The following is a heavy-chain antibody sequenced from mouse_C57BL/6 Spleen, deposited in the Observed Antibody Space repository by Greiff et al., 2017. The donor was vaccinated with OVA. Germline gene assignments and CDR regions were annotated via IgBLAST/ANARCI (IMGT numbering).Heavy chain of an antibody. CDR1: GFSLTSYA. CDR2: IWTGGGT. D-gene: IGHD1-1*01. J-gene: IGHJ1*03. CDR3: ARNGGTTVVATEYFDV. Sequence: VKLVESGPGLVAPSQSLSITCTVSGFSLTSYAISWVRQPPGKGLEWLGVIWTGGGTNYNSALKSRLSISKDNSKSQVFLKMNSLQTDDTARYYCARNGGTTVVATEYFDVWGTGTTVTVSS. V-gene: IGHV2-9-1*01.